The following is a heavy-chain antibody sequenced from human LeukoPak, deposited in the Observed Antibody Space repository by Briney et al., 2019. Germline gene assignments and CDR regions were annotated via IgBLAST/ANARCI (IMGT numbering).Heavy chain of an antibody. Sequence: NPSETLSLTCAVYGGSFSGYYWSWIRQPPGKGLEWIGEINHSGSTNYNPSLKSRVTISVDTSKNQFSLKLSSVTAADTAVYYCAGGGRRITIFGVVIPYYFDYWGQGTLVTVS. D-gene: IGHD3-3*01. CDR2: INHSGST. CDR3: AGGGRRITIFGVVIPYYFDY. V-gene: IGHV4-34*01. CDR1: GGSFSGYY. J-gene: IGHJ4*02.